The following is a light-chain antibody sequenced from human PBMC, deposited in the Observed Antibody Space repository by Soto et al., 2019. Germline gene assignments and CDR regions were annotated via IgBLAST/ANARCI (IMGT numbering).Light chain of an antibody. V-gene: IGLV2-14*01. Sequence: QSALTQPASVSGSPGQSITISCTGTSSDVGGYNYVSWYQQHPGKAPKLMIYDVSNRPSGVSNRFSGSKSGNTASLTISGLQADVLADYYGSSYTSSCTSLFGSGLKVTGL. J-gene: IGLJ1*01. CDR2: DVS. CDR3: SSYTSSCTSL. CDR1: SSDVGGYNY.